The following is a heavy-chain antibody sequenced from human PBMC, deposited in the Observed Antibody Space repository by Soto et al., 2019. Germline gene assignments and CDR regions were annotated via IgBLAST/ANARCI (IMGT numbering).Heavy chain of an antibody. CDR1: GGSISSSSYY. Sequence: QLQLQESGPGLVKPSETLSLTCTVSGGSISSSSYYWGWIRQPPGKGLAWIGSIYYSGSTYYNPSLKSRVTISVDTSKNQFSLKLSSVTAADTAVYYCARQRQGGDYWGQGTLVTVSS. CDR3: ARQRQGGDY. CDR2: IYYSGST. J-gene: IGHJ4*02. D-gene: IGHD1-26*01. V-gene: IGHV4-39*01.